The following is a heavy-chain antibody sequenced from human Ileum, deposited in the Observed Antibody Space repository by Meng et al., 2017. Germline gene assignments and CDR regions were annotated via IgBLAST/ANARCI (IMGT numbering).Heavy chain of an antibody. CDR1: GGSISSYY. D-gene: IGHD4-17*01. CDR3: ARDVVPTVTYYYNWFDP. CDR2: IYTSGST. V-gene: IGHV4-4*07. Sequence: VQLQGSGPGLVKPSETLPLTGTVVGGSISSYYWSWIRQPAGKGLEWIGRIYTSGSTNYNPSLKSRVTMSVDTSKNQFSLKLSSVTAADTAVYYCARDVVPTVTYYYNWFDPWGQGTLVTVSS. J-gene: IGHJ5*02.